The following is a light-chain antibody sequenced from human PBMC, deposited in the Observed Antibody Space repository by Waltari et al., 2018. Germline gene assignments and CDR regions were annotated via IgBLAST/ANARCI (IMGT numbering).Light chain of an antibody. CDR3: QQYDNWLGT. J-gene: IGKJ1*01. V-gene: IGKV3-15*01. CDR2: GAS. Sequence: EIVMTQSPATLSVFPGERATLSCRASQSIRSNLAWYQHKPGQAPRLLIYGASTRATGIPARFSGSGSGTAFTLTISILQSEDFAVSFCQQYDNWLGTFGQGTKVEIK. CDR1: QSIRSN.